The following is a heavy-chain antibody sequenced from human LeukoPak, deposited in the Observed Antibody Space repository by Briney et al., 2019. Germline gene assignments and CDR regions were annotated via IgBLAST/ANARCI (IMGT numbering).Heavy chain of an antibody. CDR3: ARASRYYGSFDY. Sequence: PSETLSLTRTVSGGSISSYYWSWIRQPPGKGLEWIGYIYYSGSTNYNPSLKSRVTISVDTSKNQFSLKLSSVTAADTAVYYCARASRYYGSFDYWGQGTLVTVSS. CDR1: GGSISSYY. CDR2: IYYSGST. D-gene: IGHD3-10*01. J-gene: IGHJ4*02. V-gene: IGHV4-59*01.